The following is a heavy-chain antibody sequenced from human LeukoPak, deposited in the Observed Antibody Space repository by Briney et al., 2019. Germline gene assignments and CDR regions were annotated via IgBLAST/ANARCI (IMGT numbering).Heavy chain of an antibody. CDR1: GGSISSGGYY. CDR3: ARRVYYDSSGHRDAFDI. J-gene: IGHJ3*02. CDR2: IYYSGST. Sequence: SETLSLTCTVSGGSISSGGYYWSWIRQHPGKGLEWIGYIYYSGSTYYNPSLKSRVTISVDTSKNQFSLKLSSVTAADTAVYYCARRVYYDSSGHRDAFDIWGQGTMVTVSS. D-gene: IGHD3-22*01. V-gene: IGHV4-31*03.